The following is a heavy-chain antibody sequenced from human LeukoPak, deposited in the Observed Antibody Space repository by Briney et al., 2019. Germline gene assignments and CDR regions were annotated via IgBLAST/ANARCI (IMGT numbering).Heavy chain of an antibody. D-gene: IGHD4-17*01. J-gene: IGHJ4*02. CDR3: ARDEYIHGDLTNFDS. CDR2: ISSSGSMI. Sequence: GGSLRLSCAASGFTFRDYYMSWIRQAPGKGLEWVSYISSSGSMISDADSVKGRFTISRDNAKKSLYLQMNSLRAEDTAVYYCARDEYIHGDLTNFDSWGQGTLVIVSS. CDR1: GFTFRDYY. V-gene: IGHV3-11*04.